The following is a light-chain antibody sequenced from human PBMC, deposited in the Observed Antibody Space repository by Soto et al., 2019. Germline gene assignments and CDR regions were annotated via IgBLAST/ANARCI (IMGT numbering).Light chain of an antibody. Sequence: DIQMTQSPSSLSASVGDRVTITCRTSQSISSYLNWYQQKPGKAPNLLIYAASSLQSGVQSRFGGSGSGTDFTLTISSLQPEDVATYYCQQTYKIPFTFGQGTRLEIK. CDR3: QQTYKIPFT. CDR2: AAS. J-gene: IGKJ5*01. V-gene: IGKV1-39*01. CDR1: QSISSY.